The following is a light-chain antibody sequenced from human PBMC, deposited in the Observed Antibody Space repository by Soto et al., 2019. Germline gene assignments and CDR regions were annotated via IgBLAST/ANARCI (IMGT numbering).Light chain of an antibody. CDR1: QSVGSN. CDR3: QHYGSSPST. V-gene: IGKV3-15*01. Sequence: EIVMTQSPATLSVSPGERATLSCRASQSVGSNVAWYQQKPGQAPRLLIYGASSRATGIPARVSGSGSGTDFTLTISRLEPEDFAVYYCQHYGSSPSTFGRGTKVEIK. CDR2: GAS. J-gene: IGKJ1*01.